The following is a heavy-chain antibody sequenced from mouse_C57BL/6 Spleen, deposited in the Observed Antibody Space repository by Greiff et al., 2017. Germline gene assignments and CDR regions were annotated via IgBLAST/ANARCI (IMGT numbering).Heavy chain of an antibody. D-gene: IGHD1-1*01. CDR3: TRDVGSTHWYFDV. CDR2: ISSGGDYI. Sequence: EVKLQESGEGLVKPGGSLKLSCAASGFTFSSYAMSWVRQTPEKRLEWVAYISSGGDYIYYADTVKGRFTISRDNARNTLYLQMSSLKSEDTAMYYCTRDVGSTHWYFDVWGTGTTVTVSS. CDR1: GFTFSSYA. J-gene: IGHJ1*03. V-gene: IGHV5-9-1*02.